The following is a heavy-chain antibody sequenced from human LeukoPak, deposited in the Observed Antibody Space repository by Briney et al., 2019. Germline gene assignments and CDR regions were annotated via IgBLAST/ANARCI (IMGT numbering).Heavy chain of an antibody. CDR3: ARETPIGDVDV. CDR2: IKPSGGTT. Sequence: APVKVSCKASGYTFTSYYIHWVRQAPGQGLEWMGIIKPSGGTTNNALKFQGRVTMTRDTSTSTVYMELSSLRSEDTAVYYCARETPIGDVDVWGQGTTVTVSS. J-gene: IGHJ6*02. V-gene: IGHV1-46*01. D-gene: IGHD3-16*01. CDR1: GYTFTSYY.